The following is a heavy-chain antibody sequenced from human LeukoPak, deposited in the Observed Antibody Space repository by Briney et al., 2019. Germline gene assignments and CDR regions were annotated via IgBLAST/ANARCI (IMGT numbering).Heavy chain of an antibody. D-gene: IGHD3-10*01. CDR2: FDPEDGET. CDR3: ARGVLWFGDWCFDY. CDR1: GYTLTELS. V-gene: IGHV1-24*01. Sequence: ASVKVSCKVSGYTLTELSMHWVRQAPGKGLEWMGGFDPEDGETIYAQKFQGRVTMTEDTSTDTAYMELSSLRSEDTAVYYCARGVLWFGDWCFDYWGQGTLVTVSS. J-gene: IGHJ4*02.